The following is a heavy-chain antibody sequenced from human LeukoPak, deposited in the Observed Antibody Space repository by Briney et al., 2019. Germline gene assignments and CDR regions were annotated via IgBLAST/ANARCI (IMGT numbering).Heavy chain of an antibody. V-gene: IGHV3-23*01. Sequence: PGGSLRLSCAASGFTFSSYAMSWVRQAPGKGLEWVSAISGSGGSTYYADSVKGRFTISRDNSKNTLYLQMNSLRAEDTAVYYCAKVTVVLLWFGDLPSWGQGTLVTVSS. CDR2: ISGSGGST. CDR3: AKVTVVLLWFGDLPS. CDR1: GFTFSSYA. J-gene: IGHJ4*02. D-gene: IGHD3-10*01.